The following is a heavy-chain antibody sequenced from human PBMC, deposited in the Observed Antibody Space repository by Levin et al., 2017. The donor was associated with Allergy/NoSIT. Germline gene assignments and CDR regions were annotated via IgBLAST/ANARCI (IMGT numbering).Heavy chain of an antibody. Sequence: LSLTCAASGFTFSSYGMHWVRQAPGKGLEWVAVISYDGSNKYYADSVKGRFTISRDNSKNTLYLQMNSLRAEDTAVYYCAKDRAITGTLFDYWGQGTLVTVSS. D-gene: IGHD1-20*01. CDR1: GFTFSSYG. CDR3: AKDRAITGTLFDY. J-gene: IGHJ4*02. CDR2: ISYDGSNK. V-gene: IGHV3-30*18.